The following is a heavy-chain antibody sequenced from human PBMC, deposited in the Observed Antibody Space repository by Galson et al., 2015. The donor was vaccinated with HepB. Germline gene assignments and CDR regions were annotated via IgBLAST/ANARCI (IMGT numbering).Heavy chain of an antibody. CDR3: ARDVPYGDRAFDY. D-gene: IGHD4-17*01. CDR2: ISSSSSYT. Sequence: SLRLSCAASGFTFSDYYMSWIRQAPGKGLEWVSYISSSSSYTNYADSVKGRFTISRDNAKNSLYLQMNSLRAEDTAVYYCARDVPYGDRAFDYWGQGTLVTVSS. V-gene: IGHV3-11*06. J-gene: IGHJ4*02. CDR1: GFTFSDYY.